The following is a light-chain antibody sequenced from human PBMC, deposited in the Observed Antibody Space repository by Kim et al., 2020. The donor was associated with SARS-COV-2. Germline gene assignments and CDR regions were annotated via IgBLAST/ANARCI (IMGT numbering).Light chain of an antibody. CDR1: NIGSKG. V-gene: IGLV3-21*04. Sequence: SYELTQPPSVSVAPGKTARITCGGNNIGSKGVHWCQQKPGQAPVLVIYYDSDRPSGIPERFSGSKSGNTATLTINRVEAGDEADHFCQVWDVGHPV. CDR3: QVWDVGHPV. CDR2: YDS. J-gene: IGLJ7*01.